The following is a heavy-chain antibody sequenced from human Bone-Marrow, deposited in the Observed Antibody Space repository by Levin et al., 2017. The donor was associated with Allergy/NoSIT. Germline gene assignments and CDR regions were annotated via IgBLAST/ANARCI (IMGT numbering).Heavy chain of an antibody. V-gene: IGHV3-7*03. J-gene: IGHJ4*02. CDR2: IKQDGSEK. CDR1: GFTFSNYW. CDR3: ASGNNFDY. D-gene: IGHD2/OR15-2a*01. Sequence: SCAASGFTFSNYWMSWVRQAPGKGLEWVASIKQDGSEKYYVDSVKGRFTISRDNAKNSLYLQMTSLRVEDTAVYYCASGNNFDYWGQGTLVPVSS.